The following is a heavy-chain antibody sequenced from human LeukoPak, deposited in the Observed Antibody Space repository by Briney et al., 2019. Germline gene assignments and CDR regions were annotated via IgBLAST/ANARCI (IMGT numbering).Heavy chain of an antibody. CDR3: ASSRDSSGYYFEDYFDY. D-gene: IGHD3-22*01. CDR2: INPNSGGT. J-gene: IGHJ4*02. CDR1: GYTFTGYY. Sequence: GASVKVSCKASGYTFTGYYMHWVRQAPGQGLEWMGWINPNSGGTNYAQKFQGRVTMTRDTSISTAYMELSRLKSDDTAVYYCASSRDSSGYYFEDYFDYWGQGTLVTVSS. V-gene: IGHV1-2*02.